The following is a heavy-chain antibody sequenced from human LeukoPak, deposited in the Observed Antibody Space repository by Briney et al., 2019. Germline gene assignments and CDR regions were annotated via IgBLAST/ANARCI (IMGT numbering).Heavy chain of an antibody. Sequence: GESLKISCAASGFTVSNNYMSWVRQAPGKGLEWVSVIYSGGTTYYTDSVKGRFTISRDKFKNTLYLQMNSLRAEDTAVYYCARDGCSTTSCYADWGQGTLVTVSS. V-gene: IGHV3-53*01. CDR1: GFTVSNNY. CDR3: ARDGCSTTSCYAD. J-gene: IGHJ4*02. D-gene: IGHD2-2*01. CDR2: IYSGGTT.